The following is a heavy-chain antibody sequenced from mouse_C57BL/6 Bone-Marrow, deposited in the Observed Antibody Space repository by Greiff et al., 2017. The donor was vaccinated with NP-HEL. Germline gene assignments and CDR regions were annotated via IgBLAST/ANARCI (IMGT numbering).Heavy chain of an antibody. CDR2: IYPGSGST. V-gene: IGHV1-55*01. D-gene: IGHD3-3*01. J-gene: IGHJ2*01. Sequence: QVQLKQPGAELVKPGASVKMSCKASGYTFTSYWITWVKQRTGQGLEWIGDIYPGSGSTNYNEKFKSKATLTVDTSSSTAYMQLSSLTSEDSAVNYCATANSSFDYWGQGTTLTVSS. CDR1: GYTFTSYW. CDR3: ATANSSFDY.